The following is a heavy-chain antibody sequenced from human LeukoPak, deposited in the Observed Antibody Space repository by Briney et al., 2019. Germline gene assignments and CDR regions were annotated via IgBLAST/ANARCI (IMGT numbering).Heavy chain of an antibody. J-gene: IGHJ4*02. CDR3: ARLLLRYFDWLTYYFDY. D-gene: IGHD3-9*01. Sequence: ASVKVSCKASGGTFSSYAISWVRQAPGQGLEWMGGIIPIFGTANYAQKFQGRVTITADESTSTAYMELSSLRSEDTAVYYCARLLLRYFDWLTYYFDYWGQGTLVTVSS. V-gene: IGHV1-69*13. CDR2: IIPIFGTA. CDR1: GGTFSSYA.